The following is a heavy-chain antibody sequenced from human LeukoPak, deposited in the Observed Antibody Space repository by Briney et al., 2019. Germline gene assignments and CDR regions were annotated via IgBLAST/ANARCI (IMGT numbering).Heavy chain of an antibody. J-gene: IGHJ6*02. D-gene: IGHD1-26*01. CDR3: ARDPYSGSYYYGMDV. CDR1: GFTFSSYA. Sequence: GGSLRLSCAASGFTFSSYAMHWVRQAPGKGLEWVAVVSYDGSNKYYADSVKGRFTISRDNSKNTLYLQMNSLRAEDTAVYYCARDPYSGSYYYGMDVWGQGTTVTVPS. V-gene: IGHV3-30-3*01. CDR2: VSYDGSNK.